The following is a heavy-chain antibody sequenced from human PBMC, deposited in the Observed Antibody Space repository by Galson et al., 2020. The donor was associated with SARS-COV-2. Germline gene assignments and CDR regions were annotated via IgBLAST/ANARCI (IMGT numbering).Heavy chain of an antibody. J-gene: IGHJ4*02. D-gene: IGHD5-18*01. V-gene: IGHV4-59*11. CDR2: FAYSGST. CDR3: ARYPSGNNYGFPLFLDY. Sequence: SETLSLTCTVSGASINSHYWNWIRQPPGKGLEWIGYFAYSGSTNYNPSLKSRVTISVDTSKNQFSLKLTSVTAADTAVYYCARYPSGNNYGFPLFLDYWGQGSLVTVSS. CDR1: GASINSHY.